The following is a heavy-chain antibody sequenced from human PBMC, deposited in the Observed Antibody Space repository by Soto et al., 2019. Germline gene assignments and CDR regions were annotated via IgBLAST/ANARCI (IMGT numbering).Heavy chain of an antibody. CDR3: ARGGELRYFDWLLYPYYYYGMDV. CDR2: IIPIFGTA. Sequence: GASVKVSCKASGGTFSSYAISWVRQAPGQGLEWMGGIIPIFGTANYAQQFQGRVTITADESTSTAYMELSSLRSEDTAVYYCARGGELRYFDWLLYPYYYYGMDVWGQGTTVTVSS. J-gene: IGHJ6*02. D-gene: IGHD3-9*01. V-gene: IGHV1-69*13. CDR1: GGTFSSYA.